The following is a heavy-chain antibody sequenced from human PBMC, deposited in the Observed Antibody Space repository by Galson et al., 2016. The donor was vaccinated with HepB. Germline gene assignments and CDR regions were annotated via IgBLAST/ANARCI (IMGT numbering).Heavy chain of an antibody. D-gene: IGHD1-1*01. CDR2: MGPFGDK. CDR3: ASGPHWNLAY. V-gene: IGHV3-13*01. CDR1: GFTFNDYD. Sequence: SLRLSCAISGFTFNDYDMPWVRQGTGESLEWVATMGPFGDKHYPGSVKGRFTVSRESAENSLYLQMDSLRAGDSGVYYCASGPHWNLAYWGRGTLVTVSS. J-gene: IGHJ4*02.